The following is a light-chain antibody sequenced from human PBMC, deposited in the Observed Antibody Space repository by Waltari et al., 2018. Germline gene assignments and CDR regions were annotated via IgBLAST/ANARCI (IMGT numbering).Light chain of an antibody. Sequence: QSALTQPRSVSASPGQSVPISCAGSSSNIGTYDYVSWYQQHPGKAPRLLSYTVTQRAAGVPDRFSGCKSDNTASLTISGLRAEDDGHYYCCSYGGRHTSLFGGGTSLTVL. J-gene: IGLJ3*02. CDR3: CSYGGRHTSL. CDR2: TVT. CDR1: SSNIGTYDY. V-gene: IGLV2-11*01.